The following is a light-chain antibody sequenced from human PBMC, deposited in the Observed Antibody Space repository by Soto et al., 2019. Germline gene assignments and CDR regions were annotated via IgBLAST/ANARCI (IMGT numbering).Light chain of an antibody. CDR2: NAS. V-gene: IGKV1-5*01. Sequence: DIQMTQSTSKLCGSVGDSRSLYCRASQSISSWLAWYQQKPGKAPKLLIHNASTLQSGVPSRFSGSGSGTEFTFISSSVQPDDFATYSCQHYNSYSEAFGQGTKVDIK. J-gene: IGKJ1*01. CDR1: QSISSW. CDR3: QHYNSYSEA.